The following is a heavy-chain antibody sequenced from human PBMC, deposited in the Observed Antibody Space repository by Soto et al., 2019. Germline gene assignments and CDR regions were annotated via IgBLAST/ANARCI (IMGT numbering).Heavy chain of an antibody. D-gene: IGHD6-13*01. CDR2: IYNSGST. J-gene: IGHJ4*02. CDR1: GGSISSSSYY. V-gene: IGHV4-39*01. Sequence: PSETLSLTCTVSGGSISSSSYYWGWIRQPPGKGLEWIGSIYNSGSTYYNPSLKSRVTISEDTSKNQFSLNLSSVNAADTAVYCGGRRRRGSSSGSRDYFDDGGQGTLVT. CDR3: GRRRRGSSSGSRDYFDD.